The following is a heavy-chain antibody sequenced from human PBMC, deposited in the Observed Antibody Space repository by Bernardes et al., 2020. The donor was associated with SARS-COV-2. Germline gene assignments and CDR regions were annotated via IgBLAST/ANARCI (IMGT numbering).Heavy chain of an antibody. CDR2: IDVGSGNT. D-gene: IGHD3-16*01. Sequence: SVKVACKASGFIFSNSAVQWMRQARGQSPEWIGLIDVGSGNTDYTQKFQGRVTITRDISARTAYMELSSLESEDTAVYYCAAAELGEIDSWCQGTLVTVSS. CDR1: GFIFSNSA. V-gene: IGHV1-58*01. CDR3: AAAELGEIDS. J-gene: IGHJ4*02.